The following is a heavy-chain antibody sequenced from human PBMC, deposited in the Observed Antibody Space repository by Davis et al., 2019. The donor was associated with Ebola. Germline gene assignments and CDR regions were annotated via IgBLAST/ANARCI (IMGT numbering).Heavy chain of an antibody. D-gene: IGHD5-18*01. CDR3: ARQDTAIYYYYYGMDV. Sequence: GESLKISCKGSGYSFTSYLISWVRQMPGKGLEWMGRIDPSDSYTNYSPSFQGHVTISADKSISTAYLQWSSLKASETAMYYCARQDTAIYYYYYGMDVWGQGTTVTVSS. CDR1: GYSFTSYL. J-gene: IGHJ6*02. CDR2: IDPSDSYT. V-gene: IGHV5-10-1*01.